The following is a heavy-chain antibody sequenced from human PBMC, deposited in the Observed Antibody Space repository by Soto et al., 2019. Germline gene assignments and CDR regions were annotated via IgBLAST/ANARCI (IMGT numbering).Heavy chain of an antibody. V-gene: IGHV1-18*01. D-gene: IGHD6-13*01. CDR1: GYTFTSYG. Sequence: ASVKVSCKASGYTFTSYGISWVRQAPGRGLEWMGWISAYNGNTNYAQKLQGRVTMTTDTSTSTAYMELRSLRSDDTAVYYCERDWAAAGPFDYWGQGTLVTVSS. J-gene: IGHJ4*02. CDR2: ISAYNGNT. CDR3: ERDWAAAGPFDY.